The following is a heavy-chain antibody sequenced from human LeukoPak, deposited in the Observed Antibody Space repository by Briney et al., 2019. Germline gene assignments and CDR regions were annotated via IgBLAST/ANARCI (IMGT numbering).Heavy chain of an antibody. CDR3: ARDGVYSGGYDFDY. V-gene: IGHV3-48*02. CDR2: ISSSSSTI. D-gene: IGHD1-26*01. J-gene: IGHJ4*02. CDR1: GFTFSSYD. Sequence: GGSLRLSCAASGFTFSSYDRQWVSQAPGKGIAWVLYISSSSSTIYYADSVKGRFTISRDNAKNSLYLQMNSLRDEDTAVYYCARDGVYSGGYDFDYWGQGTLVTVSS.